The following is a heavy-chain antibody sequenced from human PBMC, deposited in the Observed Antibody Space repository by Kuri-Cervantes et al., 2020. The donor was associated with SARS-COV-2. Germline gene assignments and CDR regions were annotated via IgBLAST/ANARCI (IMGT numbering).Heavy chain of an antibody. CDR1: GGTFSSYA. Sequence: SVKVSCKASGGTFSSYAISWVRQAPGQGLEWMGRIIPILGTANYAQKFQGRVTITADESTSTAYMELSSLRSEDTAVYYCARAVDIVVVPAAILGYYYYGMDVRGQGTTVTVSS. CDR2: IIPILGTA. J-gene: IGHJ6*02. V-gene: IGHV1-69*11. D-gene: IGHD2-2*02. CDR3: ARAVDIVVVPAAILGYYYYGMDV.